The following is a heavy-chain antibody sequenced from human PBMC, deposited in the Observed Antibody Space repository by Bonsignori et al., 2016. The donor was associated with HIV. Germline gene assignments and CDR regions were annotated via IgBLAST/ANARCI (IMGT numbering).Heavy chain of an antibody. V-gene: IGHV3-23*01. CDR3: AKNRGTYFDY. D-gene: IGHD3-16*01. CDR2: ISGSGGRT. Sequence: VRQAPGKGLKSVSTISGSGGRTFYADSVKGRFSISRDNSKNTLSLQMNSLRAEDTAVYFCAKNRGTYFDYWGQGTLVTVSS. J-gene: IGHJ4*02.